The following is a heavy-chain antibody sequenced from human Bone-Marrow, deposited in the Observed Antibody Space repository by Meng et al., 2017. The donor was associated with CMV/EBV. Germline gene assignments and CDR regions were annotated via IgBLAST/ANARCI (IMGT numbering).Heavy chain of an antibody. D-gene: IGHD4/OR15-4a*01. CDR3: AREKVGALAFDI. Sequence: SETLSLTCTVPGGSISSSSYYWGWIRQPPGKGLEWIGSIYYSGSTYYNPSLKSRVTISVDTSKNQFSLKLSSVTAADTAVYYCAREKVGALAFDIWGQGTMVTVSS. V-gene: IGHV4-39*07. CDR2: IYYSGST. CDR1: GGSISSSSYY. J-gene: IGHJ3*02.